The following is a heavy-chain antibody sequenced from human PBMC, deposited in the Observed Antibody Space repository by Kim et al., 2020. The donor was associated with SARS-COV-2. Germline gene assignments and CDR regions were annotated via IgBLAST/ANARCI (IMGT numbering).Heavy chain of an antibody. D-gene: IGHD2-2*01. CDR2: IYYSGST. J-gene: IGHJ6*02. V-gene: IGHV4-39*01. CDR3: ARTQPRGYYGMDV. Sequence: SETLSLTCTVSGGSISSSSYYWGWIRQPPGKGLEWIGSIYYSGSTYYNPSLKSRVTISVDTSKNQFSLKLSSVTAADTAVYYCARTQPRGYYGMDVWGQGTTVTVSS. CDR1: GGSISSSSYY.